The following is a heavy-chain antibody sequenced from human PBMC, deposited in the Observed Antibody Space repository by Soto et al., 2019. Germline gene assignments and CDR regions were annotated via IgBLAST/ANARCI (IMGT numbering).Heavy chain of an antibody. CDR1: GYTFTSYG. V-gene: IGHV1-8*02. Sequence: VKVSCKASGYTFTSYGYAWVRQATGQGLEWMGWMNPYNGNTSYVQKFQDRITMTRNTSISTAYMELSSLRSEDTAVYYCTRGAAFDIWGQGTMVTVSS. J-gene: IGHJ3*02. CDR2: MNPYNGNT. CDR3: TRGAAFDI.